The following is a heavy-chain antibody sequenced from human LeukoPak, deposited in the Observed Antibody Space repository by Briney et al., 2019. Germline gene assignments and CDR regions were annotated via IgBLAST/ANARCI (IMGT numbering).Heavy chain of an antibody. V-gene: IGHV4-59*01. Sequence: PSETLSLTCTVSGGSISSYYWSWIRQPPGKGLEWIGYSYYSGSTNYNPSLKSRVTISVDTSKNQFSLKLSSVTAADTAVYYCARGSDYGEPFDYWGQGTLVTVSS. CDR3: ARGSDYGEPFDY. D-gene: IGHD4-17*01. CDR2: SYYSGST. CDR1: GGSISSYY. J-gene: IGHJ4*02.